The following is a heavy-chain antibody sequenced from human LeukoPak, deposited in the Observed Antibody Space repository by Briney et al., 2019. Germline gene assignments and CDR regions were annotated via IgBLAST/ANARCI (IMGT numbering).Heavy chain of an antibody. V-gene: IGHV4-59*08. Sequence: KPWETLSLTCNVSGDSLTSHFWSWIRQNPGKGLEWIGYVFHSGTTNYSPSLKSRVTISLDTSKKQFYLRLASVTAADTAVYYCARRMATVTDAFDIWGRGTMVSVSS. CDR3: ARRMATVTDAFDI. CDR1: GDSLTSHF. D-gene: IGHD5-24*01. J-gene: IGHJ3*02. CDR2: VFHSGTT.